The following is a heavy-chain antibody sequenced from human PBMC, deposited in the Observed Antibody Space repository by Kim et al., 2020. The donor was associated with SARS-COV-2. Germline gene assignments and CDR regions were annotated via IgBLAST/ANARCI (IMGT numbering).Heavy chain of an antibody. Sequence: SETLSLTCSISGSSINNYYWTWIRQPPGKGLEFIGYISYNGHTNYNPSLKSRVTISLDTSNIQFSLNLTSLIAADTAVYFCARAPSGYDGYYYGDYWSQGLLVTVSS. CDR1: GSSINNYY. D-gene: IGHD3-22*01. CDR3: ARAPSGYDGYYYGDY. V-gene: IGHV4-59*12. CDR2: ISYNGHT. J-gene: IGHJ4*02.